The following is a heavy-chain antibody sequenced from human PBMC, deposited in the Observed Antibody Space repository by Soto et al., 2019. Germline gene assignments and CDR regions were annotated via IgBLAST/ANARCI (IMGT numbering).Heavy chain of an antibody. CDR3: ASTVRSYCGGDCYSDY. D-gene: IGHD2-21*02. CDR2: IYSGGST. V-gene: IGHV3-66*01. Sequence: EVQLVESGGGLVQPGGSLRLSCAASGFTVSSNYMSWVRQAPGKGLEWVSVIYSGGSTYYADSVKGRFTISRDNSKNTLDLQMNSLRAEDTAVYYCASTVRSYCGGDCYSDYWGQGTLVTVSS. J-gene: IGHJ4*02. CDR1: GFTVSSNY.